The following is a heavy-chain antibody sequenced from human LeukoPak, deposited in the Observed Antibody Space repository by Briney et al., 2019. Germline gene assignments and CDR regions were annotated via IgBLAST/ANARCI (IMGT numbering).Heavy chain of an antibody. Sequence: GGSLRLSCAASRFTFSSYAMSWVRQAPGKGLEWVSAISGSGGSTYYADSVKGRFTISRDNSKNTLYLQMNSLRAEDTAVYYCAKEGSGSSGYYYGPNWYFDLWGRGTLVTVSS. CDR1: RFTFSSYA. D-gene: IGHD3-22*01. CDR3: AKEGSGSSGYYYGPNWYFDL. V-gene: IGHV3-23*01. J-gene: IGHJ2*01. CDR2: ISGSGGST.